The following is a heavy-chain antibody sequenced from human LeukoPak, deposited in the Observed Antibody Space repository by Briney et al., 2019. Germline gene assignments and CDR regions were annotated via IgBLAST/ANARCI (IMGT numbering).Heavy chain of an antibody. CDR2: IRSKAYGGTT. CDR1: GFTFSSYS. CDR3: TRGDYYGSGSYY. D-gene: IGHD3-10*01. Sequence: GGSLRLSCAASGFTFSSYSMNWVRQAPGKGLEWVGFIRSKAYGGTTEYAASVKGRFTISRDDSKSIAYLQMNSLKTEDTAVYYCTRGDYYGSGSYYWGQGTLVTVSS. J-gene: IGHJ4*02. V-gene: IGHV3-49*04.